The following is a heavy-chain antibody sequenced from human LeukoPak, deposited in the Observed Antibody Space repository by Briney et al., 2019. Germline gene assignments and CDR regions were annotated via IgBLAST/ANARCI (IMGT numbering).Heavy chain of an antibody. CDR1: GFISSSYW. D-gene: IGHD3-3*01. V-gene: IGHV3-15*01. CDR3: TLIVTRYDGY. CDR2: IKSKTDGGTT. J-gene: IGHJ4*02. Sequence: GGSLRLSCAASGFISSSYWMSWVRQAPGKGLEWVGRIKSKTDGGTTDYAAPVKGRFTISRDDSKNTLYLQMNSLKTEDTAVYYCTLIVTRYDGYWGQGTLVTVSS.